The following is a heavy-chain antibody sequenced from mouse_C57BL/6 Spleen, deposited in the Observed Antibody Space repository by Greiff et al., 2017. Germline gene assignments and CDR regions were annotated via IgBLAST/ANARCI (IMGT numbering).Heavy chain of an antibody. D-gene: IGHD2-2*01. CDR1: GYTFTDYE. CDR3: YGYDLAC. CDR2: IDPETGVT. J-gene: IGHJ3*01. V-gene: IGHV1-15*01. Sequence: VLLQQSGAELVRPGASVTLSCKASGYTFTDYEMHWVKQTPVHGLEWIGAIDPETGVTAYKQKFKGKAILTADKSSSTAYMELRSLTSEDSAVYYCYGYDLACWGQGALVTVSA.